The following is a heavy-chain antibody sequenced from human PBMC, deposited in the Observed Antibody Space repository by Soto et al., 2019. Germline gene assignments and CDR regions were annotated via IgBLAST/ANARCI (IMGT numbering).Heavy chain of an antibody. J-gene: IGHJ6*02. CDR2: ISYDGSNK. V-gene: IGHV3-30-3*01. Sequence: WVLRLSCAASGFTFSSYAMHWVRQAPGKGLEWVAVISYDGSNKYYADSVKGRFTISRDNSKNTLYLQMNSLRAEDTAVYYCARDQVVVVVAATGVGYYGMDVWGQGTKVTVS. CDR3: ARDQVVVVVAATGVGYYGMDV. D-gene: IGHD2-15*01. CDR1: GFTFSSYA.